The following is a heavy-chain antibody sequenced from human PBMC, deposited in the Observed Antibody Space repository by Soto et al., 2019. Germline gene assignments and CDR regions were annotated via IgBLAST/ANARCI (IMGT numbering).Heavy chain of an antibody. CDR2: IYSSGST. V-gene: IGHV3-66*01. J-gene: IGHJ2*01. Sequence: GVSVRLSCAAAGFTVSSNFMSLVRQAPGKGLEWVSLIYSSGSTYYADSVKGRFTISRDKSKNTRYLQMNSLRAEDTALYYCARDVEGDSGPFELWGRGTLVTVSS. CDR1: GFTVSSNF. CDR3: ARDVEGDSGPFEL. D-gene: IGHD2-21*02.